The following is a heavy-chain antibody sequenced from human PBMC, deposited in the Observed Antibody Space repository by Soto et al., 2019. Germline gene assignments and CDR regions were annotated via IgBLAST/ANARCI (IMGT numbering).Heavy chain of an antibody. D-gene: IGHD4-17*01. CDR2: ISSSSSTI. V-gene: IGHV3-48*01. J-gene: IGHJ6*02. CDR1: GFTFSSYS. Sequence: EVQLVESGGGLVQTGGSLRLSCAASGFTFSSYSMNWVRQAPGKGLEWVSYISSSSSTIYYADSVKGRFTISRDNAKNSLYLQMNSLRAEDTAVYYCARDMMTTVTTCMDVWGQGTTVTVSS. CDR3: ARDMMTTVTTCMDV.